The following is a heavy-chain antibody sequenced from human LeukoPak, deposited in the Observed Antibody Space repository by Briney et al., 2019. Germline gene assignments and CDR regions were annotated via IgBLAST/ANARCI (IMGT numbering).Heavy chain of an antibody. CDR2: IKQDGSEK. Sequence: PGGSLRLSCAASGFTFSSYWMSWVRQAPGKGLEWVANIKQDGSEKYYVDSVKGRFTISRDNAKNSLYLQMNSLRAEDTAVYYCARDHNPTLWLDAFDIWGQGTMVTVSS. CDR3: ARDHNPTLWLDAFDI. J-gene: IGHJ3*02. D-gene: IGHD2-21*01. CDR1: GFTFSSYW. V-gene: IGHV3-7*01.